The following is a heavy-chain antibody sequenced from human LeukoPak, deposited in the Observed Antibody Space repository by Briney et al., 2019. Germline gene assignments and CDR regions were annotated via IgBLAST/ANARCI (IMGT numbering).Heavy chain of an antibody. J-gene: IGHJ4*02. Sequence: SETLSLTCAVSGYSISSGYYWGWLRQPPGKGLEWIGSIYHSGSTYYNPSLKSRVTISVDTSKNQFSLKLSPVTAADTAVYYCARRGVLFDYWGQGTLVTVSS. V-gene: IGHV4-38-2*01. CDR1: GYSISSGYY. D-gene: IGHD3-16*01. CDR3: ARRGVLFDY. CDR2: IYHSGST.